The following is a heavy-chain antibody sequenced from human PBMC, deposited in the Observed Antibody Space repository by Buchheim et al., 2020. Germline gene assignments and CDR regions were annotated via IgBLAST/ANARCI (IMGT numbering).Heavy chain of an antibody. J-gene: IGHJ6*02. CDR3: ARGGRYYYGSGSSNCYYYYGMDV. D-gene: IGHD3-10*01. CDR1: GYTFTSYD. CDR2: MNPNSGNT. Sequence: QVQLVQSGAEVKKPGASVKVSCKASGYTFTSYDINWVRQATGQGLEWMGWMNPNSGNTGYAQKFQGRVTMTRNTSISTAYMELSSLRSEDTAVYYCARGGRYYYGSGSSNCYYYYGMDVWGQGTT. V-gene: IGHV1-8*01.